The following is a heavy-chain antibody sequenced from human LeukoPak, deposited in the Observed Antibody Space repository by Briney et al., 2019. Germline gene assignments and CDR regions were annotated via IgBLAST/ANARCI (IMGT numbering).Heavy chain of an antibody. V-gene: IGHV1-46*01. CDR1: GYTFTSYY. Sequence: ASVKVSCKASGYTFTSYYMHWVRQAPGQGLEWMGIINPSGGSTSYAQKFQGRVTMTRDTSISTAYMELSRLRSDDTAVYYCARAPIAAAGPPYYYYYYGMDVWGQGTTVTVSS. D-gene: IGHD6-13*01. CDR2: INPSGGST. CDR3: ARAPIAAAGPPYYYYYYGMDV. J-gene: IGHJ6*02.